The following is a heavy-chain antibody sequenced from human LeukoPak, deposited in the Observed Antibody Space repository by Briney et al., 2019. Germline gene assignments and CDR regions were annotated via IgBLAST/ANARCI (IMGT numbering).Heavy chain of an antibody. V-gene: IGHV4-61*01. D-gene: IGHD3-3*02. CDR3: ARLISIHDAFDI. J-gene: IGHJ3*02. Sequence: PSETLSPTCTVSGGSVSSDTYYWSWIRQPPGKGLEWIGYIHYSGTTNYNPSLKSRVTISVDTSKNQFSLKLSSVTAADTAIYYCARLISIHDAFDIWGQGTLVTVSS. CDR1: GGSVSSDTYY. CDR2: IHYSGTT.